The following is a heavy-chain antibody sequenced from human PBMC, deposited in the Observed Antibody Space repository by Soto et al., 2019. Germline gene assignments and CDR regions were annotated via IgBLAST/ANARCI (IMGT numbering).Heavy chain of an antibody. D-gene: IGHD6-19*01. J-gene: IGHJ4*02. CDR1: GGSISSYY. CDR2: IYYSGST. V-gene: IGHV4-59*01. CDR3: ASHGIAVAGTPSYYFDY. Sequence: ASETLSLTCTVSGGSISSYYWSWIRQPPGKGLEWIGYIYYSGSTNYNPSLKSRVTISVDTSKNQFSLKLSSVTAADTAVYYCASHGIAVAGTPSYYFDYWGQGTLVTVSS.